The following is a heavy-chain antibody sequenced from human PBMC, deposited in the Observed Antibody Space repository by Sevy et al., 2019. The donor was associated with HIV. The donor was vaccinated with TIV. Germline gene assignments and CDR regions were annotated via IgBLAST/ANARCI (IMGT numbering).Heavy chain of an antibody. CDR2: IRSKANSYAT. Sequence: GGSLRLSCAASGFTFSGSAMHWVRQASGKGLEWVGRIRSKANSYATAYAASVKGRFTISRDDSKNTAYLQMNSLKTEDTAVYYCTRPGYYYDSSGYPVYFHYWGQGTLVTVSS. CDR1: GFTFSGSA. CDR3: TRPGYYYDSSGYPVYFHY. V-gene: IGHV3-73*01. D-gene: IGHD3-22*01. J-gene: IGHJ4*02.